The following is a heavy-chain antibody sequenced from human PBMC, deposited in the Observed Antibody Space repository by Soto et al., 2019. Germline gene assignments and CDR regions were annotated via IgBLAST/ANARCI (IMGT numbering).Heavy chain of an antibody. D-gene: IGHD4-17*01. CDR1: GGSFSGYY. CDR3: ARDSYGDYAWEADYYYMDV. CDR2: INHSGST. V-gene: IGHV4-34*01. Sequence: SSETLSLTCAVYGGSFSGYYWSWIRQPPGKGLEWIGEINHSGSTNYNPSLKSRVTKSVDTSKNQFSLKLSSVNAEDTAVYYCARDSYGDYAWEADYYYMDVWGKGTTVTVSS. J-gene: IGHJ6*03.